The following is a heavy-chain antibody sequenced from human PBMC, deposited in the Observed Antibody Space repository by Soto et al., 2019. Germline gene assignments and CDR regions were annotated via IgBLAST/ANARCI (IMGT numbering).Heavy chain of an antibody. Sequence: QLHLQESGPGLVKTSETLSLTCSVSRYSVSSSDYYWAWIRQPPGKGPGWIGSMLYSGLTYYDPWVGGRVTLAVETSEDECSVRLNSVTASDTAVYYCAPLTVSLSGPYGIHVWGQGTTVTVSS. D-gene: IGHD2-15*01. CDR2: MLYSGLT. V-gene: IGHV4-39*01. J-gene: IGHJ6*02. CDR3: APLTVSLSGPYGIHV. CDR1: RYSVSSSDYY.